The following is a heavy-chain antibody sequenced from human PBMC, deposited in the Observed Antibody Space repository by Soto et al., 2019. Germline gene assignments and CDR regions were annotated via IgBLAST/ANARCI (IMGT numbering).Heavy chain of an antibody. D-gene: IGHD6-19*01. J-gene: IGHJ6*02. CDR1: GFTFSSYA. V-gene: IGHV3-23*01. CDR3: AKGSAVAGKANYYGMDV. CDR2: ISGSGGST. Sequence: GGSLRLSCAASGFTFSSYAMSWVRQAPGKGLEWVSAISGSGGSTYYADSVKGRFTISRDNSKNTLYLQMNSLRAEDTAVYYCAKGSAVAGKANYYGMDVWGQGTTVTVYS.